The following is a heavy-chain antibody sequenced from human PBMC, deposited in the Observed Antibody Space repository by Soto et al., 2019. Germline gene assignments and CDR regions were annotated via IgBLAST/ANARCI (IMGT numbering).Heavy chain of an antibody. CDR2: INSDGDTI. V-gene: IGHV3-74*01. Sequence: EVQLVESGGGLVQPGGSLRLSCATSGFTFGIYWMHWVRQAPGKGLVWVSRINSDGDTITYADSVKGRFTISRDNARNTLYLQMNSLRVEDTAVYYCARDGGRPRSFDMWGQGTMVTVSS. D-gene: IGHD3-16*01. CDR1: GFTFGIYW. CDR3: ARDGGRPRSFDM. J-gene: IGHJ3*02.